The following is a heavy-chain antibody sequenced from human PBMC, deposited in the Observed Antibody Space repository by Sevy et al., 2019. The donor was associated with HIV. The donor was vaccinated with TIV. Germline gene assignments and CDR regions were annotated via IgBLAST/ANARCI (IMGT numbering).Heavy chain of an antibody. CDR3: AKDRFAVAGRGDY. D-gene: IGHD6-19*01. CDR1: GFTFSSYA. V-gene: IGHV3-23*01. J-gene: IGHJ4*02. CDR2: ISGSGGST. Sequence: GGSLRLSCAASGFTFSSYAMSWVRQAPGKGLEWVSAISGSGGSTYYGDSVKGRFTISRENSKNTLYLQMNSLRAEDTAVYYCAKDRFAVAGRGDYWGQGTLVTVSS.